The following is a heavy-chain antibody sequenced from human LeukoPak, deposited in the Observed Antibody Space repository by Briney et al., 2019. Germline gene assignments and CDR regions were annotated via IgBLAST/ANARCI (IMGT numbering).Heavy chain of an antibody. V-gene: IGHV1-69*05. Sequence: ASVKVSCKASGGTFSSYAISWVRQAPGRGVEWMGGIIPIFGTANSAQKFQSRVTITTDEYTSTAYMELSSLRSEETAVYYCARCAYYYYDSSGYTLDYWGQGTLVTVSS. CDR1: GGTFSSYA. CDR2: IIPIFGTA. D-gene: IGHD3-22*01. CDR3: ARCAYYYYDSSGYTLDY. J-gene: IGHJ4*02.